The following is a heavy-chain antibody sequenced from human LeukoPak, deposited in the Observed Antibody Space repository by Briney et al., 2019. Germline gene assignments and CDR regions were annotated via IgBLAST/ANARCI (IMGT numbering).Heavy chain of an antibody. Sequence: GESLRLSCAASGFTFSVYYMFWVRQAPGKGLVWVSNISPDATNSKYADFVEGRFTISRDNAKNTLYLQLNSLRAEDTAVYYCAREEWELLEGDYWGQGTLVTVSS. CDR1: GFTFSVYY. CDR3: AREEWELLEGDY. D-gene: IGHD1-26*01. V-gene: IGHV3-74*03. J-gene: IGHJ4*02. CDR2: ISPDATNS.